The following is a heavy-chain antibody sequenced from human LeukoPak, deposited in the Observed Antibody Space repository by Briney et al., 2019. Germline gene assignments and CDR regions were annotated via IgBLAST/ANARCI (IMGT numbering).Heavy chain of an antibody. Sequence: PGNSLRLSCAASGFTFSIYGMHWVRQAPGKGLEWVSAISGSGGSTYYADSVKGRFTISRDNSKNTLYLQMNSLRAEDTAVYYCAKDWNYGDYPLSFDYWGQGTLVTVSS. D-gene: IGHD4-17*01. J-gene: IGHJ4*02. CDR3: AKDWNYGDYPLSFDY. CDR1: GFTFSIYG. CDR2: ISGSGGST. V-gene: IGHV3-23*01.